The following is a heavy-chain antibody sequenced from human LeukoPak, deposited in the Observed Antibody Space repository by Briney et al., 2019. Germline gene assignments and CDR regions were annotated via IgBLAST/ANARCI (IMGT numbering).Heavy chain of an antibody. D-gene: IGHD3-22*01. CDR2: INPSGGST. J-gene: IGHJ4*02. Sequence: ASVKVSCKASGYTFTSYYMHWVRQAPGQGLEWMGIINPSGGSTSYAQKFQGRVTMTRDTSTSTVYMELSSLRSEDTAVYYCARDRVPSYSSGYYYGYWGQGTLVTVSS. CDR1: GYTFTSYY. V-gene: IGHV1-46*01. CDR3: ARDRVPSYSSGYYYGY.